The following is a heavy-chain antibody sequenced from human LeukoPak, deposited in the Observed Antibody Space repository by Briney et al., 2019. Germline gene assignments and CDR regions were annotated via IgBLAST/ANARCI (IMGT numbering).Heavy chain of an antibody. J-gene: IGHJ4*02. CDR2: FYNSGST. CDR3: ASGKQWLAFDF. V-gene: IGHV4-4*09. Sequence: SETLSLTCTVSGGSVNSHHWSWTRQPPGKGMEWIGTFYNSGSTAYNPSLKSRVTISVDTSKNQFSLNLSSVTAADTAVYYWASGKQWLAFDFWGKGFLVTVSS. D-gene: IGHD6-19*01. CDR1: GGSVNSHH.